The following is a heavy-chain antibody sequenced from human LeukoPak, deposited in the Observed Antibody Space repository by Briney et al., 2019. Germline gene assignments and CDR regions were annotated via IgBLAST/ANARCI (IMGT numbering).Heavy chain of an antibody. CDR3: ARDLSSSWYGAPA. V-gene: IGHV3-21*01. J-gene: IGHJ5*02. D-gene: IGHD6-13*01. Sequence: PGGSLRLSCAASGFTFSSYAMSWVRQAPGKGLEWVSSISSSSSYIYYADSVKGRFTISRDNAKNSLYLQMNSLRAEDTAVYYCARDLSSSWYGAPAWGQGTLVIVSS. CDR1: GFTFSSYA. CDR2: ISSSSSYI.